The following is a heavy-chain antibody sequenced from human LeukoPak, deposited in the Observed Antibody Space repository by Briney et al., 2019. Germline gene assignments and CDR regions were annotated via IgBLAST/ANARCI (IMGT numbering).Heavy chain of an antibody. V-gene: IGHV3-9*01. J-gene: IGHJ4*02. CDR1: GFTLDDYA. Sequence: PGRSLRLSCAASGFTLDDYAMHWVRQAPGKGLEWVSGISWNSGSIGYADSVKGRFTISRDNAKNSLYLQMNSLRAEDTALYYCARSQSRSYPPIDSWGQGTLVTVSS. CDR2: ISWNSGSI. CDR3: ARSQSRSYPPIDS. D-gene: IGHD1-26*01.